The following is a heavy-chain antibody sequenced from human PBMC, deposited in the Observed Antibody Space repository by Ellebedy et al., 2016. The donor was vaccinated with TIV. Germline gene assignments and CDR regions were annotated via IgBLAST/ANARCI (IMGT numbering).Heavy chain of an antibody. J-gene: IGHJ4*02. CDR3: VRDMVQGIVAKYLWFDY. D-gene: IGHD5-12*01. CDR1: GYTFNTYG. CDR2: ISAYTGDT. Sequence: ASVKVSCKASGYTFNTYGISWVRQAPGQGLQWMGWISAYTGDTDYAQKFQGRVTMTTDTSTSTAYMELRSLRSDDTAVYYCVRDMVQGIVAKYLWFDYWGQGTQVTVSS. V-gene: IGHV1-18*01.